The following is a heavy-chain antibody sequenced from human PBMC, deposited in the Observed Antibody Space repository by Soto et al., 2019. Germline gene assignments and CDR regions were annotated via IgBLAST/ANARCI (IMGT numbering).Heavy chain of an antibody. D-gene: IGHD3-10*01. CDR1: GYSISSGYY. J-gene: IGHJ4*02. Sequence: QVQLQESGPGLVKPSETLTLTCAVSGYSISSGYYWGWIRQPPGKGLEWIGSIYHSGSTYYNPSLKSRVTISVDSSKNQFSLKLSSVTAADTAVYYCARSFLLWSRVDYWRQGTLVTVSS. V-gene: IGHV4-38-2*01. CDR2: IYHSGST. CDR3: ARSFLLWSRVDY.